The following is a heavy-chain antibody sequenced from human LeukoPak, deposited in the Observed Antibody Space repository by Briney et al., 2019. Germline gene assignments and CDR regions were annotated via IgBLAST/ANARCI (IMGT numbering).Heavy chain of an antibody. CDR1: GFTFSSYA. Sequence: PGGSLRLSCAASGFTFSSYAMHWVRQAPGKGLEYVSAISSNGGSTYYANSVKGRFTISGDNSKNTLYLQMGSLRAEDMAVYYCHLSDSSGYYIDYWGQGTLVTVSS. CDR3: HLSDSSGYYIDY. J-gene: IGHJ4*02. D-gene: IGHD3-22*01. V-gene: IGHV3-64*01. CDR2: ISSNGGST.